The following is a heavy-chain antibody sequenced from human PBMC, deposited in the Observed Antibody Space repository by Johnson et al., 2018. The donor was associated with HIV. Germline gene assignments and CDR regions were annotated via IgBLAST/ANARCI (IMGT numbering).Heavy chain of an antibody. CDR2: ISFDGSNK. D-gene: IGHD5-12*01. J-gene: IGHJ3*02. CDR1: GFTLSKYA. V-gene: IGHV3-30*04. CDR3: ARDQRGDIIPTTYDAFDI. Sequence: QMQLVESGGGVVQPGRSLRLSCAASGFTLSKYAMHWVRQAPGKGLEWVAVISFDGSNKYNADSVKGRFIISRDNSQNTLSLQMHSMRAEDTAVYYCARDQRGDIIPTTYDAFDIWGQGTMVTVSS.